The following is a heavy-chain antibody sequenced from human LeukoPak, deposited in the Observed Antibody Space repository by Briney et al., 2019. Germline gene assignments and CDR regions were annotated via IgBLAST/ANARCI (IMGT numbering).Heavy chain of an antibody. Sequence: SETLSLTCTVSGDSMSSYYWGWIRQPAGKGLEWIGRIYTSGSTNYNPSLKSRVTISVDTSKNQFSLKLSSVTAADTAVYYCARDFPAAGIYFQHWGQGTLVTVSS. CDR3: ARDFPAAGIYFQH. CDR1: GDSMSSYY. J-gene: IGHJ1*01. CDR2: IYTSGST. V-gene: IGHV4-4*07. D-gene: IGHD6-13*01.